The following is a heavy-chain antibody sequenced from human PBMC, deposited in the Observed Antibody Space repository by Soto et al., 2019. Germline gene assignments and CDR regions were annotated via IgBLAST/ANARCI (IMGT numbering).Heavy chain of an antibody. D-gene: IGHD3-10*01. V-gene: IGHV3-30-3*01. CDR3: ARETMVRGVDYYYYYGMDV. CDR2: ISYDGSNK. Sequence: GGSLRLSCAASGFTFSSYAMHWVRQAPGKGLEWVAVISYDGSNKYYADSVKGRFTISRDNSKNTLYLQMNSLRAEDTAVYFCARETMVRGVDYYYYYGMDVWGQGTTVTVSS. CDR1: GFTFSSYA. J-gene: IGHJ6*02.